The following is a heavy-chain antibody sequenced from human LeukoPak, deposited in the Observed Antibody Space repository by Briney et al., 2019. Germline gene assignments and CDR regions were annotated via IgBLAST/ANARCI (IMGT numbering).Heavy chain of an antibody. J-gene: IGHJ4*02. CDR3: ARDTNVYGDYVLTYYFDY. V-gene: IGHV3-7*01. D-gene: IGHD4-17*01. CDR2: IKQDGSEK. Sequence: GGSLRLSCAASEFTFSTYLMTWVRQAPGEGLEWVANIKQDGSEKDFVDSVKGRFTISRDNAKNSLYLQMNSLRAEDTAVYYCARDTNVYGDYVLTYYFDYWGQGTLVTVSS. CDR1: EFTFSTYL.